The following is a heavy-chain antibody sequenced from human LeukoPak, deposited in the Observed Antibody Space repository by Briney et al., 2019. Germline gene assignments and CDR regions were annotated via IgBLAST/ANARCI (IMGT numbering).Heavy chain of an antibody. D-gene: IGHD3-10*02. V-gene: IGHV1-69*01. Sequence: GSSVKVSCKASGGTFSSYAISWVRQAPGQGLEWMGGIIPIFGTANYAQKSQGRVTITADESTSTAYMELSSLRSEDTAVYYCAMFPYYYYYYMDVWGKGTTVTVSS. CDR3: AMFPYYYYYYMDV. CDR2: IIPIFGTA. CDR1: GGTFSSYA. J-gene: IGHJ6*03.